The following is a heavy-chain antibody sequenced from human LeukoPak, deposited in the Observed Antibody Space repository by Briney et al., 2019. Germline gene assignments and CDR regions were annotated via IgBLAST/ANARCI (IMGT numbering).Heavy chain of an antibody. CDR1: GGSISSYY. D-gene: IGHD6-13*01. Sequence: ASETLSLTCTVSGGSISSYYWSWIRQPPGKGLEWIRYIYYSGSTNYNPSLKSRVTISVDTSKNQFSLKLSSVTAADTAVYYCARISAQQLDAYYYGMDVWGQGTTVTVSS. J-gene: IGHJ6*02. CDR2: IYYSGST. V-gene: IGHV4-59*01. CDR3: ARISAQQLDAYYYGMDV.